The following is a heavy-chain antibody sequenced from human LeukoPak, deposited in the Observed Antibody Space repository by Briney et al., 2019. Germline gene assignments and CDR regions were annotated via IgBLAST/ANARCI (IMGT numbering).Heavy chain of an antibody. CDR1: GVSLSRYY. CDR2: INYSGST. J-gene: IGHJ4*02. CDR3: ASLDCSGGSCYGYD. V-gene: IGHV4-59*01. D-gene: IGHD2-15*01. Sequence: SEALSLTCTVSGVSLSRYYWSWIRQPPGKGLEWIGYINYSGSTNYNPSLKSRVTISGDTSKNQFSLKLSSVTAADTAVYYCASLDCSGGSCYGYDWGQGTLVTVSS.